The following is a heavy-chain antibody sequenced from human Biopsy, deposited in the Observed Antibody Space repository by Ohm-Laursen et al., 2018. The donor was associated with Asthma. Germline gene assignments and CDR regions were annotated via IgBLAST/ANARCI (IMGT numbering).Heavy chain of an antibody. CDR2: VNTGNGDT. CDR3: ARTYYDFLTGQVKDVFGV. J-gene: IGHJ3*01. Sequence: GASVKVSCKPSGYNFISFAIHWVRQAPGQRLEWMGWVNTGNGDTKYSQKFQGRVTITRDKSASTAYMELRSLRSEDTATYYCARTYYDFLTGQVKDVFGVWGQGTMVTVSS. CDR1: GYNFISFA. D-gene: IGHD3-9*01. V-gene: IGHV1-3*04.